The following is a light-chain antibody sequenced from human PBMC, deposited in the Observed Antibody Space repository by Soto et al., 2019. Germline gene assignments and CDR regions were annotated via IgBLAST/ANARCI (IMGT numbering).Light chain of an antibody. J-gene: IGLJ1*01. V-gene: IGLV2-14*01. CDR3: SSYISSSTLV. CDR2: EVS. CDR1: SSDVGAYNY. Sequence: QSALTQPASVPGPPGQSITIPCTGTSSDVGAYNYVSWYQQHPGKAPKLMIYEVSNRPSGVSNRFSGSKSGNTASLTISGLQAEDEADYYCSSYISSSTLVFGTGTKVTVL.